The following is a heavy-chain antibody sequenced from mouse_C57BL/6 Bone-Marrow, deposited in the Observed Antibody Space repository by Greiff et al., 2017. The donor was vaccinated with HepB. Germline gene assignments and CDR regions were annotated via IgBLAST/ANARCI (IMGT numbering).Heavy chain of an antibody. Sequence: EVKVVESGGGLVQPGESLKLSCESNEYEFPSHDMSWVRKTPEKRLELVAAINSDGGSTYYPDTMERRFIISRDNTKKTLYLQMSSLRSEDTALYYCASYYGNSYYYAMDYWGQGTSVTVSS. CDR3: ASYYGNSYYYAMDY. V-gene: IGHV5-2*01. CDR2: INSDGGST. CDR1: EYEFPSHD. J-gene: IGHJ4*01. D-gene: IGHD2-1*01.